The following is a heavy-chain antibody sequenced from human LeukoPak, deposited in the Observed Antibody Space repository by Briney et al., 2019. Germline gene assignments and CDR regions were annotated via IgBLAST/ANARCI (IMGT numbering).Heavy chain of an antibody. CDR3: ARVSGAQEY. V-gene: IGHV3-21*01. Sequence: PGGSLRLSCAASGFSFSSYSMNWVRQAPGKGLEWVSSISSSSSYIKYADSVQGRFTISRDNAKNTLYLQMNSLRAEDTAVYYCARVSGAQEYWGQGTLVTVSS. CDR2: ISSSSSYI. J-gene: IGHJ4*02. CDR1: GFSFSSYS. D-gene: IGHD4-17*01.